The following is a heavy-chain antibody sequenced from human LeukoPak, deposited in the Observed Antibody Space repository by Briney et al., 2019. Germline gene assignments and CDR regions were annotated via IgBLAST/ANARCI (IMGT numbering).Heavy chain of an antibody. CDR2: ISYDGSNK. CDR1: GFTFSSYA. D-gene: IGHD6-6*01. CDR3: ARGRGGDSSSDYFDY. J-gene: IGHJ4*02. V-gene: IGHV3-30*04. Sequence: GGSLRLSCAASGFTFSSYAMHWVRQAPGKGLEWVAVISYDGSNKYYADSVKGRFTISRDNSKNTLYLQMNSLRAEDTAVYYCARGRGGDSSSDYFDYWGQGTLVTVFS.